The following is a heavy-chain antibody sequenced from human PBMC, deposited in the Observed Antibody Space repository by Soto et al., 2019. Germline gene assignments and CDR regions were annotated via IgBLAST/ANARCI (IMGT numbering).Heavy chain of an antibody. J-gene: IGHJ4*02. CDR2: ISYDGNNK. CDR3: AKVREYSDSPNDY. D-gene: IGHD6-6*01. V-gene: IGHV3-30*18. CDR1: GFTFSSYG. Sequence: QVQLVESGGGVVQPGRSLRLSCAASGFTFSSYGMHWVRQAPGKGLEWVAGISYDGNNKYYADSVKGRFTISRDNSKNTLYLQMSSLRAEDTAAYYWAKVREYSDSPNDYWGQGTLVTVSS.